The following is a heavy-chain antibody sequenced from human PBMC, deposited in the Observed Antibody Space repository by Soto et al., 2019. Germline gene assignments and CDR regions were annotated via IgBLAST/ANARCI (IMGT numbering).Heavy chain of an antibody. V-gene: IGHV3-15*07. CDR2: IKSKTDGGTT. D-gene: IGHD2-21*01. CDR1: GFTFSNAW. CDR3: TTGLVKGRGAFDI. J-gene: IGHJ3*02. Sequence: EVQLVESGGGLVKPGGSLRLSCAASGFTFSNAWMNWVRQAPGKGLEWVGRIKSKTDGGTTDYAAPVKGRFTISRDDSKNTRYLQMNSLKTEDTAVYYCTTGLVKGRGAFDIWGQGTMVTVSS.